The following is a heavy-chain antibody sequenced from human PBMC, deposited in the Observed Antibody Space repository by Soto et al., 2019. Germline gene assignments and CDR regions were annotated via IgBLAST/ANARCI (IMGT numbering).Heavy chain of an antibody. J-gene: IGHJ6*02. CDR1: GFTFSSYA. V-gene: IGHV3-23*01. Sequence: EVQLLESGGGLVQPGGSLRLSCAASGFTFSSYATSWVRQAPGKGLEWVSAISGSGGSTYYADSVKGRFTISRDNSKNTLYLQMNSLRAEDTAVYYCAKFLGGYSYGGGDYYYYGMDGWGQGTTVTVSS. CDR2: ISGSGGST. CDR3: AKFLGGYSYGGGDYYYYGMDG. D-gene: IGHD5-18*01.